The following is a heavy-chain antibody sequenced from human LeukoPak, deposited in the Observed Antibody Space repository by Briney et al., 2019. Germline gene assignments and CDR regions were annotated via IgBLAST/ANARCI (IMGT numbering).Heavy chain of an antibody. CDR2: ISGSGGST. V-gene: IGHV3-23*01. CDR3: AKIGGYCTSTSCHDY. Sequence: PGGSLRLSCAASGFTFSSYVMSWVRQAPGKGLEWVSAISGSGGSTYSADSVQGRFTISRDNSESTLYLQINSLRAEDTAVYYCAKIGGYCTSTSCHDYWGQGTLVTVSS. D-gene: IGHD2-2*01. CDR1: GFTFSSYV. J-gene: IGHJ4*02.